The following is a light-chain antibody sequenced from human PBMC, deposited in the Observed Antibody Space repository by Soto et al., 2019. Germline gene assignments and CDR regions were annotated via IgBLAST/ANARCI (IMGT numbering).Light chain of an antibody. J-gene: IGKJ3*01. CDR1: QTIGDNY. CDR2: GAS. CDR3: HHYETARRS. Sequence: EIVLTQSPGNLSLSPGERATLSCRASQTIGDNYLAWYQQKPGQTPRLLIYGASRRATGIPGRFTGGGSGSDFTLTISRLEPEDFAVYYCHHYETARRSFGPGTKVDVK. V-gene: IGKV3-20*01.